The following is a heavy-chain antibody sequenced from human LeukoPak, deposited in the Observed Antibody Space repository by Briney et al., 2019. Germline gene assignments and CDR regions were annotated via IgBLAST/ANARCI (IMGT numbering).Heavy chain of an antibody. CDR2: ISYDGSNK. CDR3: ARDWGYKWELLDY. D-gene: IGHD1-26*01. J-gene: IGHJ4*02. Sequence: GGSLRLSCAASGFTFSSYAMHWVRQAPGKGLEWVAVISYDGSNKYYADSVKGRFTISRDNSKNTLYLQMNSLRAEDTAVYYCARDWGYKWELLDYWGQGTLVTVSS. CDR1: GFTFSSYA. V-gene: IGHV3-30-3*01.